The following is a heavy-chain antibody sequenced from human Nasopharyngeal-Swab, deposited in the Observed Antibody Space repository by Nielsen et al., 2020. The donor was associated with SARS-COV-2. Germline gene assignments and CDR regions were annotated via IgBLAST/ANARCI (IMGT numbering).Heavy chain of an antibody. CDR3: AKDLSHYDFWSGYLVPPSAYYYYGMDV. J-gene: IGHJ6*02. CDR1: GFTFSSYG. D-gene: IGHD3-3*01. CDR2: ISYDGSNK. V-gene: IGHV3-30*18. Sequence: GESLKISCAASGFTFSSYGMHWVRQAPGKGLEWVAVISYDGSNKYYADSVKGRFTISRDNSKNTLYLQMNSLRAEDTAVHYCAKDLSHYDFWSGYLVPPSAYYYYGMDVWGQGTTVTVSS.